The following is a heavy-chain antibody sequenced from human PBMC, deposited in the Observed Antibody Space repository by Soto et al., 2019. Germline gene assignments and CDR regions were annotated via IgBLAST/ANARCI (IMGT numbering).Heavy chain of an antibody. V-gene: IGHV3-74*01. J-gene: IGHJ3*01. CDR1: EFTFRSYW. D-gene: IGHD1-7*01. CDR2: ISGDGSST. CDR3: ARSLPGTYGAFDL. Sequence: EVQLMDSGGGLVQPGGSLRLSCAASEFTFRSYWMHWVRQSPGKGLVWVSRISGDGSSTTYADSVRGRFTIYRDNDKNKVYLQMDSLRDEDTAVYYCARSLPGTYGAFDLWGQGTMVTVSS.